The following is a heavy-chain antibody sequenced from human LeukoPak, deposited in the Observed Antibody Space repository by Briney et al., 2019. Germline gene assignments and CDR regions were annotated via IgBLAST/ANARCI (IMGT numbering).Heavy chain of an antibody. Sequence: PGGSLRLSCAASGFTFSSYWMSWVRQAPGKGLEWVANIKQDGSEKYYVDSVKGRFTISRDNAKNSLYLQMNSLRAEDTAVYYCASWVSSYYYCYYMDVWGKGTTVTVSS. CDR3: ASWVSSYYYCYYMDV. CDR2: IKQDGSEK. CDR1: GFTFSSYW. D-gene: IGHD6-13*01. J-gene: IGHJ6*03. V-gene: IGHV3-7*01.